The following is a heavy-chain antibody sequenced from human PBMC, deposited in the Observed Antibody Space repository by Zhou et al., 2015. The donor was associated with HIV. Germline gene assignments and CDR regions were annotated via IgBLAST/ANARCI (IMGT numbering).Heavy chain of an antibody. Sequence: QVQLVQSEAEVKKPGSSVKVSCKASGGTFSSYAINWVRQAPGQGFEWMGGIIPVLGRTNYAQKFQDRVTIIADESTSTAYMELSSLKSEDTAVYYCAGESLGEQWLVLDYWGQGTLVTVSS. CDR3: AGESLGEQWLVLDY. CDR1: GGTFSSYA. J-gene: IGHJ4*02. CDR2: IIPVLGRT. V-gene: IGHV1-69*01. D-gene: IGHD6-19*01.